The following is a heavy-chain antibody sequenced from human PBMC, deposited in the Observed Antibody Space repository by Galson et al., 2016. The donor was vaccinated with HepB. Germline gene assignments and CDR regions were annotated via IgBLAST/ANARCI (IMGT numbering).Heavy chain of an antibody. Sequence: SLRLSCAASGFAFSSYAVNWVRQAPGKRLEWIASIGLSGSITHYSDSVKGRFTTSRDNSKNTAYLEMNSLRADDTAIYYCAKPPTSGWLTSFDHWGQGNLVTVSS. V-gene: IGHV3-23*01. D-gene: IGHD6-19*01. CDR3: AKPPTSGWLTSFDH. CDR1: GFAFSSYA. CDR2: IGLSGSIT. J-gene: IGHJ4*02.